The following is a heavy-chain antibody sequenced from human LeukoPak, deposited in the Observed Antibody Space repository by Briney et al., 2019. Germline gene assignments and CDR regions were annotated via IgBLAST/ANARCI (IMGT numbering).Heavy chain of an antibody. CDR2: LQSKTDGRTT. Sequence: LPSPAPGLTFPNAWMTWARPAPAPAMGRVCRLQSKTDGRTTDYAAPVKGRFTISRDHSKNTLYLQMNSLKTEGTAVYYCTTGGETKLLYRVAWYYWGQGTLVTVSS. D-gene: IGHD2-2*02. CDR3: TTGGETKLLYRVAWYY. CDR1: GLTFPNAW. V-gene: IGHV3-15*01. J-gene: IGHJ4*02.